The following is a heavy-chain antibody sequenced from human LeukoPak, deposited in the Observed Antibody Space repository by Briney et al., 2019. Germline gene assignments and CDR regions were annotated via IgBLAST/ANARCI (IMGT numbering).Heavy chain of an antibody. CDR3: ARLMGVRYYYGMDV. Sequence: AASVKVSCKASGGTFSSYAISWVRQAPGQGLEWMGWISAYNGNTNYAQKLQGRVTMTTDTSTSTAYMELRSLRSDDTAVYYCARLMGVRYYYGMDVWGQGTTVTVSS. J-gene: IGHJ6*02. V-gene: IGHV1-18*01. D-gene: IGHD2-8*01. CDR2: ISAYNGNT. CDR1: GGTFSSYA.